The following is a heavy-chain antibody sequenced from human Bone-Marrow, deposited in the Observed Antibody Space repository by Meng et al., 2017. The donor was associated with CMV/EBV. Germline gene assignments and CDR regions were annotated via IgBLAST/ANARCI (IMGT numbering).Heavy chain of an antibody. CDR1: GYTFTGYY. CDR2: INPNSGGT. D-gene: IGHD6-13*01. V-gene: IGHV1-2*02. CDR3: ARGGPYSSSWIQGDYYYGMDV. J-gene: IGHJ6*02. Sequence: ASVKVSCKASGYTFTGYYMHWVRQAPGQGLEWMGWINPNSGGTNYAQKFQGRVTMTRDTSISTAYMELSSLRSEDTAVYYCARGGPYSSSWIQGDYYYGMDVWGQGTTVTVSS.